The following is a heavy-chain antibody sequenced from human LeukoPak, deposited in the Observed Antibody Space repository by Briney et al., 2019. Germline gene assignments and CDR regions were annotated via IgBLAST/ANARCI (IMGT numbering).Heavy chain of an antibody. J-gene: IGHJ4*02. D-gene: IGHD1-1*01. V-gene: IGHV5-51*01. Sequence: GASLKISCKGSGYSFTYYWIGWVRPMPGKGLEWMGIIYPGDSDTRYRPSFHGQVTISVDKSISTAYLQWSSLKASDTAMYYCARQDGNSKYYFDYWGQGTLVTVSS. CDR2: IYPGDSDT. CDR3: ARQDGNSKYYFDY. CDR1: GYSFTYYW.